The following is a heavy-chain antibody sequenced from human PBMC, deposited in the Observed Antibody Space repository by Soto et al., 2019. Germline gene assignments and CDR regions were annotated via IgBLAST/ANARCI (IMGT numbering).Heavy chain of an antibody. CDR2: IYYSGST. V-gene: IGHV4-39*01. CDR3: ARHMGIVVVPAAMYPDY. J-gene: IGHJ4*02. CDR1: GGSISSSSYY. Sequence: QLQLQESGPGLVKPSETLSLTCTVSGGSISSSSYYWGWIRQPPGKGLVWIGSIYYSGSTYYNPSLKSRVTISVDTSKNQFSLKLSSVTAADTAVYYCARHMGIVVVPAAMYPDYWGQGTLVTVSS. D-gene: IGHD2-2*01.